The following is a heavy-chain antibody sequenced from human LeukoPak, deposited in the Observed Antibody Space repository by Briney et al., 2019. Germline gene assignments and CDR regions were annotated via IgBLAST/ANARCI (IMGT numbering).Heavy chain of an antibody. CDR2: INPNSGGT. V-gene: IGHV1-2*06. CDR3: ARERWHCRVNCYSVYYYALDV. J-gene: IGHJ6*02. CDR1: GYTFTGYY. Sequence: ASVKVSCKASGYTFTGYYMHWVRQAPGQGLEWMGRINPNSGGTNYAQKFQGRVTMTRDTSISTAYMELSRLRSDDTAVYYCARERWHCRVNCYSVYYYALDVWGQGTTVTVSS. D-gene: IGHD2-15*01.